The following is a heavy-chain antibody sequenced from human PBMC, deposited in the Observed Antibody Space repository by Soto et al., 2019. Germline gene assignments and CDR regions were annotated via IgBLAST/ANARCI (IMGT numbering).Heavy chain of an antibody. D-gene: IGHD3-9*01. J-gene: IGHJ4*02. CDR1: GFTFSSYA. Sequence: GGSLRLSCAASGFTFSSYAMHWVRQAPGKGLEWVAVISYDGSNKYYADSVKGRFTISRDNSKNTLYLQMNSLRAEDTAVYYCASGPDTDYYDILTGYKPLDYWGQGTLVTVSS. V-gene: IGHV3-30-3*01. CDR2: ISYDGSNK. CDR3: ASGPDTDYYDILTGYKPLDY.